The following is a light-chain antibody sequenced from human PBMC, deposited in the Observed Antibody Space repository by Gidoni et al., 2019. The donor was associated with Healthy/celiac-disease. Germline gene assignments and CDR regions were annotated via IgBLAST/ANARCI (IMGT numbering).Light chain of an antibody. V-gene: IGKV3-15*01. J-gene: IGKJ5*01. Sequence: EIVMTQSPATLSASPGERATLPCRASQSVSSNLAWYQQKPGQAPRLLIDGASTRATGIPARFSGSGSGTEFTLTISSLQSEDFAVYYCQQYSNWPLITFGQGTRLEIK. CDR2: GAS. CDR1: QSVSSN. CDR3: QQYSNWPLIT.